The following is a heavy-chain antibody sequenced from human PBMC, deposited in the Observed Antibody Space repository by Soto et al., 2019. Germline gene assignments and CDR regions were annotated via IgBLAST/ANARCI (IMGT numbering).Heavy chain of an antibody. CDR3: ARVGDSSSFNWFDP. J-gene: IGHJ5*02. Sequence: EVQLVESGGGLIQPGGSLRLSCAASGFTVSSNYMSWVRQAPGKGLEWVSVIYSGGSTYYAESVKGRFTISRDNSKNTLYLQMNSLRAEDTAVYYCARVGDSSSFNWFDPWGQGTLVTVSS. CDR2: IYSGGST. CDR1: GFTVSSNY. D-gene: IGHD6-13*01. V-gene: IGHV3-53*01.